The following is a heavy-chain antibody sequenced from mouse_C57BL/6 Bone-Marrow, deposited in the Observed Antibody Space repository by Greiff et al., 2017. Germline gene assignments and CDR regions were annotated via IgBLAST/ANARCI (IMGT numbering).Heavy chain of an antibody. Sequence: VQLKESGPGLVKPSQSLSLTCSVTGYSITSGYYWNWIRQFPGNKLEWMGYISYDGSNNYNPSLKNRISITRDTSKNQFFLKLNSVTTEDTATYYCARSEGDYWGQGTSVTVSS. CDR2: ISYDGSN. CDR3: ARSEGDY. V-gene: IGHV3-6*01. CDR1: GYSITSGYY. J-gene: IGHJ4*01.